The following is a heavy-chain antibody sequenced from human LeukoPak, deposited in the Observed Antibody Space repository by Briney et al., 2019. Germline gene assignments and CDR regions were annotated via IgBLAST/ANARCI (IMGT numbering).Heavy chain of an antibody. CDR2: INHSGST. V-gene: IGHV4-34*01. J-gene: IGHJ3*02. Sequence: GSLRLSCAASGFTFKTYWMSWVRQPPGKGLEWIGEINHSGSTNYNPSLKSRVTISVDTSKNQFSLKLSSVTAADTAVYYCARRKGLYYDFWSGYQGRSGAFDIWGQGTMVTVSS. CDR3: ARRKGLYYDFWSGYQGRSGAFDI. D-gene: IGHD3-3*01. CDR1: GFTFKTYW.